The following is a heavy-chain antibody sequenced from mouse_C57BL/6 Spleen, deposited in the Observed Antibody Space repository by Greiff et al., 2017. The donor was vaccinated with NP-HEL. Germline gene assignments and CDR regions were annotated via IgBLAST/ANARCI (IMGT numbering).Heavy chain of an antibody. CDR2: INPNYGTT. CDR1: GYSFTDYN. Sequence: VHVKQSGPELVKPGASVKISCKASGYSFTDYNMNWVKQSNGKSLEWIGVINPNYGTTSYNQKFKGKATLTVDQSSSTAYMQLNSLTSEDSSVYYCARGGYEGYYFDYWGQGTTLTVSS. D-gene: IGHD2-2*01. CDR3: ARGGYEGYYFDY. V-gene: IGHV1-39*01. J-gene: IGHJ2*01.